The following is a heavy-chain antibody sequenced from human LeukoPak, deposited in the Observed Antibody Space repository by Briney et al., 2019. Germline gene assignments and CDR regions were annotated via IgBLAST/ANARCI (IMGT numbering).Heavy chain of an antibody. V-gene: IGHV3-66*01. CDR1: GFTFSSNY. CDR3: ARDPLLWFGESFEDY. Sequence: PGGSLRLSCAASGFTFSSNYMSWVRQAPGKGLEWVSVIYSGGSTYYADSVKGRFTISRDNSKNTLYLQMNSLRAEDTAVYYCARDPLLWFGESFEDYWGQGTLVTVSS. J-gene: IGHJ4*02. CDR2: IYSGGST. D-gene: IGHD3-10*01.